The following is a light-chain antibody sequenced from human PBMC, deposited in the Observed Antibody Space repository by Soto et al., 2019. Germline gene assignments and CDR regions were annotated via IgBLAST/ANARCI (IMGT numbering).Light chain of an antibody. Sequence: QSAPTQPASVSGSPGQSITISCIGTSSDVGGYNYVSWYQQHPGKAPKLMIYEVSNRPSGVSNRFSGSKSGNTASLTISGLQAEDEADYYCNSYTKSSTLNWVLGGGTKLTVL. V-gene: IGLV2-14*01. CDR2: EVS. CDR3: NSYTKSSTLNWV. J-gene: IGLJ3*02. CDR1: SSDVGGYNY.